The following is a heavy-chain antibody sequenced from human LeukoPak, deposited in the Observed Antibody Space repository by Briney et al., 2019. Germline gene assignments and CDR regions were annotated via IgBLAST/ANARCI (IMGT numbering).Heavy chain of an antibody. Sequence: GASVKVSCKASGYTFTSYGISWVRQAPGQGLEWMGWISAYNGNTNYAQKLQGRVTMTTDTSTSTAYMELRSLRSDDTAVYYCARMQQWLDPDPHWFDPWGQGTLVTVSS. CDR2: ISAYNGNT. J-gene: IGHJ5*02. CDR3: ARMQQWLDPDPHWFDP. D-gene: IGHD6-19*01. CDR1: GYTFTSYG. V-gene: IGHV1-18*01.